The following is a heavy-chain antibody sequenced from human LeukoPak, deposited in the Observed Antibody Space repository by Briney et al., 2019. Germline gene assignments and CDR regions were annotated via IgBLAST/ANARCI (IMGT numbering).Heavy chain of an antibody. CDR3: ASEAHYYDSSGYYYTATFDY. V-gene: IGHV1-46*01. D-gene: IGHD3-22*01. CDR1: GYTFTSYY. Sequence: EASVKVSCTASGYTFTSYYMHWVRQAPGQGLEWMGIINPSGGSTSYAQKFQGRVTMTRDTSTSTVYMELSSLRSEDTAVYYCASEAHYYDSSGYYYTATFDYWGQGTLVTVSS. J-gene: IGHJ4*02. CDR2: INPSGGST.